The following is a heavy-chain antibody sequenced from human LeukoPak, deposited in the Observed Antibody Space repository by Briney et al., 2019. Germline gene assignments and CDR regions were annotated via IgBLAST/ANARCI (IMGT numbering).Heavy chain of an antibody. D-gene: IGHD2-2*01. CDR2: ISSSGSTI. J-gene: IGHJ4*02. CDR3: ARRGSYCSSTSCLDY. CDR1: GFTFSSYG. V-gene: IGHV3-48*04. Sequence: GGTLRLSCAASGFTFSSYGMSWVRQAPGKGLEWVSYISSSGSTIYYADSVKGRFTISRDNAKNSPYLQMNSLRAEDTAVYYCARRGSYCSSTSCLDYWGQGTLVTVSS.